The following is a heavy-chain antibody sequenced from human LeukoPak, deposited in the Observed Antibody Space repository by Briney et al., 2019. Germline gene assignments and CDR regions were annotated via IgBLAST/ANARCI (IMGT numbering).Heavy chain of an antibody. V-gene: IGHV3-48*01. CDR3: ARDLHFDYESSHAFDI. CDR1: GFTFRSYS. Sequence: PGGSLRLSCAAFGFTFRSYSMSWVRQAPGKGLEWVPYISSGSNTMFYADSMKGRFTISRDNAKNSLFLQMNILRAEDTAVYYCARDLHFDYESSHAFDIWGQGTMVTVSS. CDR2: ISSGSNTM. J-gene: IGHJ3*02. D-gene: IGHD3-22*01.